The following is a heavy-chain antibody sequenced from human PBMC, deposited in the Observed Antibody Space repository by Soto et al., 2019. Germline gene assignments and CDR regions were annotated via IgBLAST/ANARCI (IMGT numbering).Heavy chain of an antibody. CDR3: ARGDTYYVNWYFDY. V-gene: IGHV1-18*01. J-gene: IGHJ4*02. CDR2: ISAYSGNT. CDR1: GFTFTNYY. D-gene: IGHD1-1*01. Sequence: QVQLVQSGAEVKKPGASVKVSCKTSGFTFTNYYINWVRQAPGQGLEGMGWISAYSGNTNYAQNPQGRVTMTTDTSASTAYLELRSLRSDDTAVYFCARGDTYYVNWYFDYWGQGTLVTVSS.